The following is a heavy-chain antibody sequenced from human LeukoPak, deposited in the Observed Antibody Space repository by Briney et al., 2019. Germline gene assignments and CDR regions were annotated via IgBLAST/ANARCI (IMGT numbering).Heavy chain of an antibody. D-gene: IGHD3-22*01. CDR3: ASQRNDYYDNSGHDY. CDR1: GDSTSNINYY. Sequence: PSETLSLTCTVSGDSTSNINYYWGWIRQPPGKGLEWIGSIYYSGSTYYNPSLKSRVTISVDTSKNQFSLKLSSVTAADTAVYYCASQRNDYYDNSGHDYWGQGTLVTVSS. V-gene: IGHV4-39*01. CDR2: IYYSGST. J-gene: IGHJ4*02.